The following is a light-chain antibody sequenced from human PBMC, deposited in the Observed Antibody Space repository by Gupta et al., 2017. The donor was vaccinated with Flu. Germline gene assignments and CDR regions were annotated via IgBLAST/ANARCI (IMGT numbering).Light chain of an antibody. CDR1: QSVSTD. V-gene: IGKV3-15*01. CDR2: GSS. J-gene: IGKJ4*01. Sequence: EIVMTQSPATLSVSPGERATLSCMASQSVSTDLAWYQQTPGQTPRLLIFGSSNRATGVPARFSGSASGKEFTLTISSLQSEDFAVYSCQQYYNWPPLTFGGGDQGGDQT. CDR3: QQYYNWPPLT.